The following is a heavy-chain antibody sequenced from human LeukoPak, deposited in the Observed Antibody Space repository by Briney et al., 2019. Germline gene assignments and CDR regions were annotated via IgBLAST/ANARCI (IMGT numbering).Heavy chain of an antibody. CDR3: AKDRGSYCGGDCGRFDY. CDR1: GFTFSSYA. V-gene: IGHV3-23*01. Sequence: GGSLRLSCAASGFTFSSYAMSWVRQAPGKGLEWVSAISGSGGSTYYADSVKGRFTISRDNSKNTLYLQMNSLRAEDTAVYYCAKDRGSYCGGDCGRFDYWGQGALVTVSS. CDR2: ISGSGGST. J-gene: IGHJ4*02. D-gene: IGHD2-21*02.